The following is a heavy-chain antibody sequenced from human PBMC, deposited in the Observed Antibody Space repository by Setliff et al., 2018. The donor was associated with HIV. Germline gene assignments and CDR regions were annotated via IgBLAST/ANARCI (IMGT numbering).Heavy chain of an antibody. CDR1: GFTFSNYA. V-gene: IGHV3-23*03. CDR3: AKTLPTLYPPHDYYFAMDV. Sequence: PGESLKISCAASGFTFSNYAMSWVRQAPGKGLEWVSVIYSGGSTYYADSVKGRFTISRDNAENSLYLQMNSLRAEDTAVYYCAKTLPTLYPPHDYYFAMDVWGQGTTVTVSS. J-gene: IGHJ6*02. CDR2: IYSGGST. D-gene: IGHD2-15*01.